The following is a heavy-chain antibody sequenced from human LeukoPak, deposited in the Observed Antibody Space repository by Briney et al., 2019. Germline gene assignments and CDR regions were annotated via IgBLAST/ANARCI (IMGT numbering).Heavy chain of an antibody. Sequence: GGSLRLSCAASGFIFSSYWMNWVRQAPGKGLEWVANIKQDGSEKYYVDSVKGRFTISRDNAKNSLYLQMNSLRAEDTAVYYCARDPQYFDWPVRDYWGQGTLVTVSS. CDR3: ARDPQYFDWPVRDY. V-gene: IGHV3-7*01. D-gene: IGHD3-9*01. CDR1: GFIFSSYW. CDR2: IKQDGSEK. J-gene: IGHJ4*02.